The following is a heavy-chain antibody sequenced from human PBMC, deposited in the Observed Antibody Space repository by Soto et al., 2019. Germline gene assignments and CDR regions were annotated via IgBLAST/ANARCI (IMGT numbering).Heavy chain of an antibody. CDR3: AREGRLGSGFDY. V-gene: IGHV3-30-3*01. D-gene: IGHD6-25*01. Sequence: QVQVVESGGGVVQPGRPLRLSCAASGFTFSSYAIHWVRQAPGKGLEWVAVISYDGSNKYYADSVKGRFTISRDNSKNTLYLQMNSLRVEDTAVYYCAREGRLGSGFDYWGQGTLVTVSS. CDR1: GFTFSSYA. J-gene: IGHJ4*02. CDR2: ISYDGSNK.